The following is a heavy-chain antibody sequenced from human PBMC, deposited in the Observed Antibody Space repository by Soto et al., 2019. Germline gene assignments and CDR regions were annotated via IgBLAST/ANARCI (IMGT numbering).Heavy chain of an antibody. Sequence: NPSETLFLTCTVSGGSISSSNYYWGWIRQPPGKGLEWIGSIYYSGSTAYNSSLKSRVTMSVDTSKNQLSLRLSSVTAADTAVYYCASPTLGAFDIWGQGTMITVSS. CDR3: ASPTLGAFDI. D-gene: IGHD3-16*01. CDR2: IYYSGST. J-gene: IGHJ3*02. CDR1: GGSISSSNYY. V-gene: IGHV4-39*01.